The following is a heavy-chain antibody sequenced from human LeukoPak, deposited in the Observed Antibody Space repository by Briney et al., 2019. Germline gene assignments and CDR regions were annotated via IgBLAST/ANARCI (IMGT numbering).Heavy chain of an antibody. CDR2: ISGSGGST. Sequence: PGGSLRLSCAASGFTFSSYAMSWVRQAPGKGLEWVSAISGSGGSTYYADSVKGRFTISRDNSKNTLYLQMNSLRAEDTAVYYCAKIPEYCSSTSCSDYWDQGTLVTVSS. CDR1: GFTFSSYA. J-gene: IGHJ4*02. D-gene: IGHD2-2*01. V-gene: IGHV3-23*01. CDR3: AKIPEYCSSTSCSDY.